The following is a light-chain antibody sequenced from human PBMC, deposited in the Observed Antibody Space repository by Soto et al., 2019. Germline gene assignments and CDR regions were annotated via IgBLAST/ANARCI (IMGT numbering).Light chain of an antibody. Sequence: EIVLTQSPGTLSLSPGERATLSCRASQTVRNNYLAWYQQKPGQAPRLLIYGASSRATGIPDRFSGGGSGTDFTLTISRLEPEDFAVYYCQHYGSSPPITFGQGTRLEIK. CDR1: QTVRNNY. CDR2: GAS. CDR3: QHYGSSPPIT. V-gene: IGKV3-20*01. J-gene: IGKJ5*01.